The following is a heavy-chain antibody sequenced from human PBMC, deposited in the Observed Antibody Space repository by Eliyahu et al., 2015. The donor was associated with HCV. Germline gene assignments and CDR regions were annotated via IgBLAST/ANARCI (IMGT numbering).Heavy chain of an antibody. CDR1: GDSFSDYY. V-gene: IGHV4-34*01. CDR2: INDGGDT. D-gene: IGHD6-13*01. CDR3: ARVFGAAAGDY. J-gene: IGHJ4*02. Sequence: QVQLQQWGAGLLKPSETLXLTCAVYGDSFSDYYWSWLRQTPGKGLEWIGEINDGGDTNYNPSLKSRVTISVDTPKNQFSLKMTSMTAADTAVYYCARVFGAAAGDYWGQGALVTVSS.